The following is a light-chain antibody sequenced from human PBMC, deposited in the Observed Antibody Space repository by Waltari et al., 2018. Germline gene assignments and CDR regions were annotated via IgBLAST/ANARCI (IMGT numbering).Light chain of an antibody. V-gene: IGLV2-11*01. Sequence: SALTQPRPVSGSPGQSVTISCTGSNSDIGAYNYVSCHQQPPGRAPKPMIYDVYKRPSGVPRRFSGSKSGNTASLTISGLQAEDETDYYCSSYAGTNNLGVFGGGTKLTVL. CDR3: SSYAGTNNLGV. CDR1: NSDIGAYNY. CDR2: DVY. J-gene: IGLJ3*02.